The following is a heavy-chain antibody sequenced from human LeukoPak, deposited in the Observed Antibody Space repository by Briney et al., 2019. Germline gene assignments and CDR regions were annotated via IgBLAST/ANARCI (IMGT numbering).Heavy chain of an antibody. J-gene: IGHJ3*02. D-gene: IGHD7-27*01. Sequence: PGRSLRLSCAASGFTFSSYAMHWDRQAPGKGLEWVAVISYDGSNKYYADSVKGRFTISRDNSKNTLYLQMNSLRAEDTAVYYCARGLTGGRSAFDIWGQGTMVTVSS. CDR2: ISYDGSNK. CDR1: GFTFSSYA. V-gene: IGHV3-30-3*01. CDR3: ARGLTGGRSAFDI.